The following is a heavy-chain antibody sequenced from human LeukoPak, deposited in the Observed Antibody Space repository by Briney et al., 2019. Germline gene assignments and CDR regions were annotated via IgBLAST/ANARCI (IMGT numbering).Heavy chain of an antibody. CDR3: AKGSKGTYDY. J-gene: IGHJ4*02. CDR1: RFTFSSYV. Sequence: GGSLRLSCVASRFTFSSYVMTWVRQAPGKGLEWVSSIIGNGDSTYYADSVKGRFTISRDNSKNTLYLQMNSLRAEDTAIYYCAKGSKGTYDYWGQGTLVTVSS. CDR2: IIGNGDST. V-gene: IGHV3-23*01.